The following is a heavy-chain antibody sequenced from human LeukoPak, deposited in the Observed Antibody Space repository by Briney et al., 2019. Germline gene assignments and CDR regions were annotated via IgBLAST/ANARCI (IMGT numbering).Heavy chain of an antibody. V-gene: IGHV3-7*01. D-gene: IGHD3-10*02. J-gene: IGHJ6*04. CDR3: AELGITMIGGV. Sequence: GGSLRLSCAASGFTFSSFWLTWVRQAPGKGLEWVANINQDGSEKYYVDSVKGRFTISRDNAKNSLYLQMNSLRAEDTVVYYCAELGITMIGGVWGKGTTVTISS. CDR1: GFTFSSFW. CDR2: INQDGSEK.